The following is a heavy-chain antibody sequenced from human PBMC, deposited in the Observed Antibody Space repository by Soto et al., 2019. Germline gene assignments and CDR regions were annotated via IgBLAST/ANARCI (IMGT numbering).Heavy chain of an antibody. D-gene: IGHD2-21*01. V-gene: IGHV3-23*01. CDR2: ISGSGGST. CDR1: GFTFSSYA. Sequence: PGGSLRLSCAASGFTFSSYAMSWVRQAPGKGLEWVSAISGSGGSTYYADSVKGRFTISRDNSKNTLYLQMNSLRAEDTAVYYCAKEIHIAVGDYYYYGMDVWGQGTTVTVSS. CDR3: AKEIHIAVGDYYYYGMDV. J-gene: IGHJ6*02.